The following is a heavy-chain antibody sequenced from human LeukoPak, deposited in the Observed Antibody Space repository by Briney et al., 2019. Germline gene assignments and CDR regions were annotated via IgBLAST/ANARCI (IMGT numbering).Heavy chain of an antibody. D-gene: IGHD4-23*01. Sequence: GGPLRLSCAASGFTFSDYYMSWIRQAPGKGLEWDSYISSSGSTIYYADSVKGRFTISRDNAKNSLYLQMNSLRAEDTAVYYCARAMIGGNPFYYYYYYYMDVWGKGTTVTVSS. CDR1: GFTFSDYY. CDR3: ARAMIGGNPFYYYYYYYMDV. J-gene: IGHJ6*03. CDR2: ISSSGSTI. V-gene: IGHV3-11*04.